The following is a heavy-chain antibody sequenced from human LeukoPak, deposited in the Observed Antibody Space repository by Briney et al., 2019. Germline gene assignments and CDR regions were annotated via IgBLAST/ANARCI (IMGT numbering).Heavy chain of an antibody. CDR2: INSDGSTT. D-gene: IGHD2-15*01. V-gene: IGHV3-74*01. Sequence: GGSLRLSCAASGFTFSNYWMHWVRQAPGKGLVWVSRINSDGSTTSYADSVKGRFTISRDNAKNALYLQMNSLRAEDTAAYYCAREVRYCSGGSCYPYYYYYGMDVWGQGTTVTVSS. J-gene: IGHJ6*02. CDR1: GFTFSNYW. CDR3: AREVRYCSGGSCYPYYYYYGMDV.